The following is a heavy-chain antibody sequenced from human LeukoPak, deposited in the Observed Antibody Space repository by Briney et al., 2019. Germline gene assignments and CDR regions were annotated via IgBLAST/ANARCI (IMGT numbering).Heavy chain of an antibody. J-gene: IGHJ4*02. CDR1: GFTFSSYA. CDR3: AKDKPYYYGSGSYYQDYFDY. V-gene: IGHV3-23*01. D-gene: IGHD3-10*01. Sequence: PGGSLRLSCAASGFTFSSYAMSWVRQAPGKGLEWVSAISGSGGSTYYADSVKGRFTISRDNSKNTLYLQMNSLRAEDTAVYYCAKDKPYYYGSGSYYQDYFDYWGQGTLVTVSS. CDR2: ISGSGGST.